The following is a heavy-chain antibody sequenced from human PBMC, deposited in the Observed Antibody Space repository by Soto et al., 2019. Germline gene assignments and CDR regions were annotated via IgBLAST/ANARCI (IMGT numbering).Heavy chain of an antibody. Sequence: HPGGSLRLSCAASGFTFSSYWMSWVRQAPGKGLEWVANIKQDGSEKYYVDSVKGRFTISRDNAKNSLYLQMNSLRAEDTAVYYCARDMAGIQLWFKAFDIWGQGTMVTVSS. CDR3: ARDMAGIQLWFKAFDI. CDR1: GFTFSSYW. V-gene: IGHV3-7*03. J-gene: IGHJ3*02. CDR2: IKQDGSEK. D-gene: IGHD5-18*01.